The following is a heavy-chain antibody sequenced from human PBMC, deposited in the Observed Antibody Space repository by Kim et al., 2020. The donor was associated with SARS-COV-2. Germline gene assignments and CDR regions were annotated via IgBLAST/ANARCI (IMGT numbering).Heavy chain of an antibody. J-gene: IGHJ6*02. Sequence: SETLSLTCAVYGGSFSGYYWSWIRQPPGKGLEWIGEINHSGSTNYNPSLKSRVTISVDTSKNQFSLKLSSVTAADTAVYYCARGGPTMVRGVMVGYYYYGMDVWGQGTTVTVSS. CDR3: ARGGPTMVRGVMVGYYYYGMDV. V-gene: IGHV4-34*01. CDR1: GGSFSGYY. CDR2: INHSGST. D-gene: IGHD3-10*01.